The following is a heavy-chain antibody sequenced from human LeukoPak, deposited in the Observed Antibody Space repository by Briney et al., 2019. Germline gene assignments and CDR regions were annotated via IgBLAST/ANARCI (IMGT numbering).Heavy chain of an antibody. Sequence: GGALRLSYAPSGVTFSSYAMSCVREAPGEGLEWVSPISTGGSSKYYADSVKGRFTISTDNSENTLYMQINSLRAEDTAMYYCAKDATGYSSGGGYFDYWGQGALVTVSS. CDR2: ISTGGSSK. D-gene: IGHD6-19*01. CDR1: GVTFSSYA. J-gene: IGHJ4*02. CDR3: AKDATGYSSGGGYFDY. V-gene: IGHV3-23*01.